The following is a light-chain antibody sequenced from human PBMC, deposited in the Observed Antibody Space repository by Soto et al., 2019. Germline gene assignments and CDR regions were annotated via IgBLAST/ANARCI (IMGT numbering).Light chain of an antibody. V-gene: IGKV1-12*01. CDR2: AAS. CDR1: QGISNC. Sequence: DIQMTQSPSSVSASIGDRVTVTCRASQGISNCLAWYQQKPGTAPKFLISAASSLQSGVPSRFSGSGSGTDFTLTISSRQPEDFATYYCQQAYSFPITFGQGTRLEIQ. CDR3: QQAYSFPIT. J-gene: IGKJ5*01.